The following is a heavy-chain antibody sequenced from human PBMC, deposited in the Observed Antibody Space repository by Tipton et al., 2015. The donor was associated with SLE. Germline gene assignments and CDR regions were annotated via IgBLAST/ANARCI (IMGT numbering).Heavy chain of an antibody. CDR3: ARQEGIAVAGLGYWYSDL. J-gene: IGHJ2*01. Sequence: TLSLTCAVYGGSFSGYYWSWIRQSPGKGLEWIGEISHSGSTNYNPSLKSRVTISVDTSKNQFSLNLNSVTAADTAVYYCARQEGIAVAGLGYWYSDLWGRGTLVTVSS. V-gene: IGHV4-34*01. CDR2: ISHSGST. CDR1: GGSFSGYY. D-gene: IGHD6-19*01.